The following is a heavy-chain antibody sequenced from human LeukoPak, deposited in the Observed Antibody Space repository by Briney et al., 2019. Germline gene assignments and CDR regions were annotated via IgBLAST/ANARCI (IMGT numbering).Heavy chain of an antibody. CDR1: GGSSSTYY. CDR2: INHSGST. CDR3: ARGLGVANYYYYGMDV. D-gene: IGHD3-3*01. V-gene: IGHV4-34*01. Sequence: SETLSLTCAVYGGSSSTYYWSWIRQPPGKGLEWIREINHSGSTNYNPSLKSRVTISVDTSKNQFSLKLSSVTAADTAVYYCARGLGVANYYYYGMDVWGQGTTVTVSS. J-gene: IGHJ6*02.